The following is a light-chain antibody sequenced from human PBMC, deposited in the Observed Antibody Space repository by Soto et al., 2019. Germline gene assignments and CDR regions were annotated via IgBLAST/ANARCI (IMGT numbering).Light chain of an antibody. V-gene: IGKV3-11*01. CDR1: QSVSSY. J-gene: IGKJ5*01. CDR2: EAS. CDR3: QQRSNWPSIT. Sequence: EIVLTQSPATLSLSPGERATLSCRASQSVSSYLAWYQQKPGQAPRLLIYEASNRATGIPARFSGSGSGTDFTLTINSLEPDDFAVYYCQQRSNWPSITFGQGTRLEIK.